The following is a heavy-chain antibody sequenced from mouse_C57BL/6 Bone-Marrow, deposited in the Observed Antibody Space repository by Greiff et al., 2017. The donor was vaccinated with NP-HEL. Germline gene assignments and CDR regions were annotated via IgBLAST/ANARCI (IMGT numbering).Heavy chain of an antibody. CDR2: IDPETGGT. Sequence: KESGAELVRPGASVTLSCKASGYTFTDYEMHWVKQTPVHGLEWIGAIDPETGGTAYNQKFKGKAILTADKSSSTAYMELRSLTSEDSAVYYCTRPYYYGSSPLAMDYWGQGTSVTVSS. CDR1: GYTFTDYE. D-gene: IGHD1-1*01. V-gene: IGHV1-15*01. CDR3: TRPYYYGSSPLAMDY. J-gene: IGHJ4*01.